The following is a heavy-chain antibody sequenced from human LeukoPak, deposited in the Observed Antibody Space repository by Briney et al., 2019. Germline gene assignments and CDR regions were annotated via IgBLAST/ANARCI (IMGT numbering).Heavy chain of an antibody. CDR3: ARDIAVAGTELDY. J-gene: IGHJ4*02. D-gene: IGHD6-19*01. CDR1: GFTFSSYS. CDR2: ISSSSSYI. Sequence: PGRSLRLSCAAYGFTFSSYSMNWVRQAPGKGLEWVSSISSSSSYIYYADSVKGRFTISRDNAKNSLYLQMNSLRAEDTAVYYCARDIAVAGTELDYWGQGTLVTVSS. V-gene: IGHV3-21*01.